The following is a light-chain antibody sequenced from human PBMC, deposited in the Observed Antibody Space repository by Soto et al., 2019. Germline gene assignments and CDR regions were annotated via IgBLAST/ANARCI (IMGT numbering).Light chain of an antibody. Sequence: IVLTQSPAPLSLSPGERATLSCRSSQTVSGNYVAWYQQKPGQTPRLLIYGASSRATDIPDRFSGSGSGTDFTLTITRLEPEDVAVYHCQQYGDSPLTFGGGTKVDIK. V-gene: IGKV3-20*01. J-gene: IGKJ4*01. CDR2: GAS. CDR1: QTVSGNY. CDR3: QQYGDSPLT.